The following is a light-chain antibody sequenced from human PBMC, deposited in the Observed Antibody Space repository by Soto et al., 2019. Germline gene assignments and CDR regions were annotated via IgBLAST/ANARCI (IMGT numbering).Light chain of an antibody. Sequence: QSVLTQPASVSGSPGQSITISCTGTSSDVGGYNYVSWYQQQPSKAPNLMNYYFNNRPSGVSNSFSGSKSGNTASLIISGLQAEDEADYYCSSYTTSSTYVFGTGTKVTVL. CDR1: SSDVGGYNY. CDR3: SSYTTSSTYV. V-gene: IGLV2-14*03. CDR2: YFN. J-gene: IGLJ1*01.